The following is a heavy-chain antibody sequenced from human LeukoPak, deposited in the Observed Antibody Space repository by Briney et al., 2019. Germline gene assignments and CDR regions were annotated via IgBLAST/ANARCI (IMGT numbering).Heavy chain of an antibody. J-gene: IGHJ4*02. V-gene: IGHV5-51*01. Sequence: GESLKISCKGSGYSFTSYWIGWVRQMPGKGLEWMGIIYPGDSDTRYSPSFQGQVTISADKSISTAYLQWSSLKASDTAMYYCARRSFYYDSSGSPFFDYWGQGTLVTVSS. CDR2: IYPGDSDT. CDR3: ARRSFYYDSSGSPFFDY. CDR1: GYSFTSYW. D-gene: IGHD3-22*01.